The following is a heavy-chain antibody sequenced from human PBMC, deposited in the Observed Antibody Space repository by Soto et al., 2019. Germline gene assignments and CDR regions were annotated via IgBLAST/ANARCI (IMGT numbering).Heavy chain of an antibody. J-gene: IGHJ6*02. CDR2: IIPIFGTA. V-gene: IGHV1-69*06. CDR1: GGTFSSYA. D-gene: IGHD4-17*01. Sequence: ASVKVSCKASGGTFSSYAISWVRQAPGQGLEWMGGIIPIFGTANYAQRFQGRVTITADKSTSTAYMELSSLRSEDTAVYYCGRVPLDGNYANGVDVWGQGTTVTVSS. CDR3: GRVPLDGNYANGVDV.